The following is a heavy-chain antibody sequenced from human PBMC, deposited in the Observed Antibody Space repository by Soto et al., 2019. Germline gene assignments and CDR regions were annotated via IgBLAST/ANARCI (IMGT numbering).Heavy chain of an antibody. V-gene: IGHV3-30*18. CDR2: ISYDGSNK. D-gene: IGHD5-12*01. Sequence: QVQLVESGGGVVQPGRSLRLSCAASGFTFSSYGMHWVRQAPGKGLEWVAVISYDGSNKYYADSVKGRFTISRDNSKNTLYLQMNSLRAEDTAVYYCAKDDGKDGYLDYYYGKDVWGQGTTVTVSS. J-gene: IGHJ6*02. CDR1: GFTFSSYG. CDR3: AKDDGKDGYLDYYYGKDV.